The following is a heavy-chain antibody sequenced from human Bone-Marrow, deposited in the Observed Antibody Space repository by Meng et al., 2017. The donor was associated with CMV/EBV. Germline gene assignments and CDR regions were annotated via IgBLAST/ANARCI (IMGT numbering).Heavy chain of an antibody. V-gene: IGHV3-30*02. D-gene: IGHD2-2*01. CDR3: AKDYYCSSTSCYPYYYYYYGMDV. CDR1: GLTFSSYG. J-gene: IGHJ6*02. CDR2: IRYDGSNK. Sequence: GRSRRLSCAAPGLTFSSYGMHWVRQAPGKGLEWVAFIRYDGSNKYYADSVKGRFTISRDNSKNTLCLQMNSLRAEDTAVYYCAKDYYCSSTSCYPYYYYYYGMDVWGQGTTVTVSS.